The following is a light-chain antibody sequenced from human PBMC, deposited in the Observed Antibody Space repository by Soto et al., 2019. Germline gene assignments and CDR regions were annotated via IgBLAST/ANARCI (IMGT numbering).Light chain of an antibody. CDR2: WVC. CDR3: QQYESTPPT. J-gene: IGKJ2*01. V-gene: IGKV4-1*01. CDR1: QSVLYSSNNKNY. Sequence: DIVMTQSPDSLAVSLGERATINCKSSQSVLYSSNNKNYLAWYQQRRGQPPKLLIYWVCTRESGVPDRFSGSGSGADFTLTITSLQAEDVAVYYCQQYESTPPTFGQGTKLEIK.